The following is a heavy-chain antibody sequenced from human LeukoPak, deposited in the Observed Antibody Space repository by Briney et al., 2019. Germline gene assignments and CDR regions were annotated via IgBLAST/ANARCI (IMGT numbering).Heavy chain of an antibody. D-gene: IGHD3-10*01. CDR2: IYNRGST. J-gene: IGHJ4*02. CDR1: GDSISSYY. V-gene: IGHV4-59*01. Sequence: PSETLSLTCSVSGDSISSYYWSWIRQRPGKGLEWIGQIYNRGSTNYNPSLKSRVTISVDTSKNQFSLKLNSVTTADTAIYYCARVRGRDDYWGQGTLVTVSS. CDR3: ARVRGRDDY.